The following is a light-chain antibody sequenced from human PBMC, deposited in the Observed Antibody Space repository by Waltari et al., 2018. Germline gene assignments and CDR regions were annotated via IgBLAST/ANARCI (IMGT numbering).Light chain of an antibody. J-gene: IGKJ4*01. CDR1: QSISNW. Sequence: DIQMTQSPSTLSASVGDRIIITCRASQSISNWLAWYQQKPGKAPKLLIYKAFTLETGVTSRFSGSGYGTVFTLTNSSLQPDDFATYYCQQYNSYSLLTFGGGTKVEIE. CDR2: KAF. CDR3: QQYNSYSLLT. V-gene: IGKV1-5*03.